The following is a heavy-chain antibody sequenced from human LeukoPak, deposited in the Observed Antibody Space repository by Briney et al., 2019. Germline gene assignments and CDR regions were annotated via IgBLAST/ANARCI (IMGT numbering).Heavy chain of an antibody. V-gene: IGHV1-46*01. J-gene: IGHJ6*02. CDR1: GYTFTSYY. D-gene: IGHD6-13*01. CDR3: ARDLEGYSSSWYVTPAATRTGYYYYGMDV. CDR2: INPSGVST. Sequence: ASVKVSCKASGYTFTSYYMHWVRQAPGQGLEWMGIINPSGVSTSYAQKFQGRVTMTRDTSTSTVYMELSSLRSEDTAVYYCARDLEGYSSSWYVTPAATRTGYYYYGMDVWGQGTTVTVSS.